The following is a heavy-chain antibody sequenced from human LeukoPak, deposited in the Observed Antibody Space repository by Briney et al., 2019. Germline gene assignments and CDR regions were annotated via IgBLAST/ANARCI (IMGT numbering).Heavy chain of an antibody. CDR3: ARATYYYDSSGYWDYFDY. V-gene: IGHV4-39*01. D-gene: IGHD3-22*01. Sequence: PSETLSLTCTVSGGSISSSSYYWGWIRQPPGKGLEWIGSIYYSGSTYYNPSLKSRVTISVDTSKNQFSLKLSSVTAADTAVYYCARATYYYDSSGYWDYFDYWGQGILVTVST. CDR2: IYYSGST. CDR1: GGSISSSSYY. J-gene: IGHJ4*02.